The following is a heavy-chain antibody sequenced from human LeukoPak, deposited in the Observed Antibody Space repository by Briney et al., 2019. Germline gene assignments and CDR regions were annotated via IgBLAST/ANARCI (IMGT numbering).Heavy chain of an antibody. D-gene: IGHD6-19*01. J-gene: IGHJ3*02. CDR3: AKALTSGWYLDAFNI. CDR1: GFTFSSYG. CDR2: ISYDGSNK. V-gene: IGHV3-30*18. Sequence: GGSLRLSCAASGFTFSSYGMHWVRQAPGKGLEWVAVISYDGSNKYYADSVKGRFTISRDNSKNTLFLEMNSLRAEDTAVYYCAKALTSGWYLDAFNIWGQGTMVTVSS.